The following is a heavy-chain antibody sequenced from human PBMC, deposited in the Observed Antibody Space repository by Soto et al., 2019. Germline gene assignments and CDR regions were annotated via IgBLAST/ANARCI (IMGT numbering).Heavy chain of an antibody. Sequence: QVQLVQSVAEVKKPGSSVKVSCKASGDSFSSYAISWVRQAPGHGLEWMGRIIPIFGTPNYAQRVEGSVTITADESTSPATMELSSLRSDDTAVYYWATGGNYYETSAWAYWCQGNLVTASS. J-gene: IGHJ4*02. CDR3: ATGGNYYETSAWAY. CDR2: IIPIFGTP. D-gene: IGHD3-22*01. CDR1: GDSFSSYA. V-gene: IGHV1-69*01.